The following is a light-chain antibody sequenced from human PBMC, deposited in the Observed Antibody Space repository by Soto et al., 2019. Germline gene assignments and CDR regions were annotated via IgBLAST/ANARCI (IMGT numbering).Light chain of an antibody. J-gene: IGLJ2*01. CDR2: SSD. V-gene: IGLV1-44*01. CDR3: ATWDDDLYTPI. CDR1: NSNIGSNT. Sequence: QSVLIQPPSASGTPGQRVTISCSGRNSNIGSNTVSWYHQVPGTAPKVVIYSSDQRPSGVPDRFSGSKSGTSASLAITGLRSDDEADYYCATWDDDLYTPIIGGGTKLTVL.